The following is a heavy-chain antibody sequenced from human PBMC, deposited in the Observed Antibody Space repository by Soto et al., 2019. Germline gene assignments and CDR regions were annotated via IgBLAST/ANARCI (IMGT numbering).Heavy chain of an antibody. Sequence: EVQLLESGGGLVQPGGSLRLSCAAYGFTFSSYAMSWVRQAPGKGLDWVSAISGSGGSTYYADSVKGRFTISRDNSKNTLYLQMNSLRADDTAVYYCAKHSSTSSLPYYFDYGGEGNLVTVST. CDR2: ISGSGGST. CDR3: AKHSSTSSLPYYFDY. D-gene: IGHD2-2*01. V-gene: IGHV3-23*01. J-gene: IGHJ4*02. CDR1: GFTFSSYA.